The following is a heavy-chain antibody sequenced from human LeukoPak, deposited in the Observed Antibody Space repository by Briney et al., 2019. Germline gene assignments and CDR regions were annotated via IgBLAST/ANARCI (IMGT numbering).Heavy chain of an antibody. V-gene: IGHV4-38-2*01. CDR3: AKYDSSGPKDAFDI. CDR1: GYSISSGYY. Sequence: SETLSLTCAVSGYSISSGYYWGWIRPPPGKGLEWIGSIYHSGSTYYNPSLKSRVTISVDTSKNQFSLKLSSVTAADTAAYYCAKYDSSGPKDAFDIWGQGTMVTVSS. CDR2: IYHSGST. D-gene: IGHD3-22*01. J-gene: IGHJ3*02.